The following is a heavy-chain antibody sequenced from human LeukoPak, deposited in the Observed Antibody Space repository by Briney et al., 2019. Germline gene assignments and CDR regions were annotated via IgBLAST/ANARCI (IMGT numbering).Heavy chain of an antibody. CDR2: IIPIFGTA. D-gene: IGHD4-17*01. CDR1: GGTFSSYA. CDR3: ASSYGDYVFDAFDI. Sequence: ASVKVSCKASGGTFSSYATSWVRQAPGRGLEWMGGIIPIFGTANYAQKFQGRVTITADKSTSTAYMELSSLRSEDTAVYYCASSYGDYVFDAFDIWGQGTMVTVSS. V-gene: IGHV1-69*06. J-gene: IGHJ3*02.